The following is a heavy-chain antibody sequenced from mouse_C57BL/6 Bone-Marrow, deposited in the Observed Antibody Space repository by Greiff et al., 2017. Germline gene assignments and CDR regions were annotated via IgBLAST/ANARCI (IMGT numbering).Heavy chain of an antibody. D-gene: IGHD1-1*01. Sequence: VQVVESGAELAKPGASVKLSCKASGYTFTSYWMHWVKQRPGQGLEWIGYINPSSGYTKYNQKFKDKATLTADKSSSTAYMQLSSLTYEDSAVYYCASSYYYGSSPWYFDVWGTGTTVTVSS. J-gene: IGHJ1*03. CDR3: ASSYYYGSSPWYFDV. V-gene: IGHV1-7*01. CDR2: INPSSGYT. CDR1: GYTFTSYW.